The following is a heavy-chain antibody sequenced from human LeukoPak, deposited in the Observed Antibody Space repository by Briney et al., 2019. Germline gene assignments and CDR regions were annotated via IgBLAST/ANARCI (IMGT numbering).Heavy chain of an antibody. CDR1: GGSISSYY. CDR3: AREGGDLPGIAAAGTGYFDY. CDR2: VSASGNT. V-gene: IGHV4-4*07. D-gene: IGHD6-13*01. J-gene: IGHJ4*02. Sequence: SETLSLTCTVSGGSISSYYWSWIRQPAGKGLEWIGRVSASGNTNYNPSLKSRVTMSLDTSKNQFSLKLSSVTAADTAVYYCAREGGDLPGIAAAGTGYFDYWGQGTLVTVSS.